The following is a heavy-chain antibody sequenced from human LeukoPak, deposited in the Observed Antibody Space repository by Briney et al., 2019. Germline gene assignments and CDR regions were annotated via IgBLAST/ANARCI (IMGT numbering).Heavy chain of an antibody. CDR2: ISGTGGST. V-gene: IGHV3-23*01. CDR3: QGPARPSLDMVAIDY. Sequence: GGSLRLSCAASGFTFSSYAMSWVRQAPGKGLEWVSVISGTGGSTYYADSVKGRFAISRDNSKNTLYLQMNSLRAEDTAVYYCQGPARPSLDMVAIDYWGQGTLVTVSS. J-gene: IGHJ4*02. CDR1: GFTFSSYA. D-gene: IGHD5-12*01.